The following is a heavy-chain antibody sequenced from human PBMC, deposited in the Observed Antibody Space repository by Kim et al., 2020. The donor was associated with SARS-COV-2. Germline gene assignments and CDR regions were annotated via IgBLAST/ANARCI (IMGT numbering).Heavy chain of an antibody. Sequence: SETLSLTCDVSGGSISSSNWWSWVRQPPGKGLEWIGEIYHSGATNYNPSLESRVTISVDKSKNQFSLKLTCVTAADTALYYCTRATGTLVRGIYFYGLDVWGQGTTVTVSS. J-gene: IGHJ6*02. D-gene: IGHD3-10*01. V-gene: IGHV4-4*02. CDR2: IYHSGAT. CDR1: GGSISSSNW. CDR3: TRATGTLVRGIYFYGLDV.